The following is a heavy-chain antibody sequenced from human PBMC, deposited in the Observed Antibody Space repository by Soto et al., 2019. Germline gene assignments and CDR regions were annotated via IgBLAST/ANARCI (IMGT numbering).Heavy chain of an antibody. J-gene: IGHJ4*02. CDR1: GYTFTYYG. Sequence: ASVNVSCKASGYTFTYYGISWVRQAPGQGLEWMGWISGYNGNTKYAQKVQGRVTMTTDTSTSTAYMELRTLRSDDTAVYYCARDWGQQWLAPDYWGQGTLVTVSS. D-gene: IGHD6-19*01. CDR2: ISGYNGNT. V-gene: IGHV1-18*01. CDR3: ARDWGQQWLAPDY.